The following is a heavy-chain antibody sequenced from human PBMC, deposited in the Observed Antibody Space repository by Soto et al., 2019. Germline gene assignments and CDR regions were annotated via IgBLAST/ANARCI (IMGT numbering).Heavy chain of an antibody. D-gene: IGHD6-19*01. CDR3: ARDTWGPKSGWYP. CDR1: GGSISSYY. CDR2: IYYSGST. V-gene: IGHV4-59*01. J-gene: IGHJ5*02. Sequence: SETLSLTCTVSGGSISSYYWSWIRQPPGKGLEWIGYIYYSGSTNYNPSLKSRVTISVDTSKNQFSLKLSSVTAADTAVYYCARDTWGPKSGWYPWGQGTLVTVSS.